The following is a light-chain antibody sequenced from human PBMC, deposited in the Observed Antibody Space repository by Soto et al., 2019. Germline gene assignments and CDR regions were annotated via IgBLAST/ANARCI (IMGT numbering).Light chain of an antibody. CDR2: EVS. V-gene: IGLV2-8*01. J-gene: IGLJ1*01. CDR1: SSDVGGYDY. Sequence: QSALTQPPSASGSPGQSVTICCTGTSSDVGGYDYVSWYQQHPGKAPKLMIYEVSERPSGVPDRFSGSKSGNTASLTVSGLQAEDEADYYCSSYAGSIFYVFGTGTKLTVL. CDR3: SSYAGSIFYV.